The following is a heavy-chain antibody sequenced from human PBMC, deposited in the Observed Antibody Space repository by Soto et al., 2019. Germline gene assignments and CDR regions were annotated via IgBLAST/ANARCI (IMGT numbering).Heavy chain of an antibody. D-gene: IGHD3-16*02. Sequence: QVQLVQSGAEVKKPGASVKVSCKASGYTFTGYYMHWVRQAPGQGLEWMGWINPNSGGTNYAQKFQGWVTMTRDTSISTAYMELSRLRSDDTAVYYCARARYYDYIWGSYRFIHDAFDIWGQGTMVTVSS. CDR1: GYTFTGYY. J-gene: IGHJ3*02. CDR3: ARARYYDYIWGSYRFIHDAFDI. V-gene: IGHV1-2*04. CDR2: INPNSGGT.